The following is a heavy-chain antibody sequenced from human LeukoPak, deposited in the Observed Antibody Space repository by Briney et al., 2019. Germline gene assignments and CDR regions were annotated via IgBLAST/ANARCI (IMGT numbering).Heavy chain of an antibody. CDR2: ISGSGGST. V-gene: IGHV3-23*01. D-gene: IGHD3-22*01. Sequence: PGGSLRLSCAASGFTFSSYAMSWVRQAPGKGLEWVSAISGSGGSTYYADSVKGRFTTSRDNSKNTLYLQMNSLRAEDTAVYYCAKTTYDSSGYSYYFDYWGQGTLVTVSS. CDR1: GFTFSSYA. CDR3: AKTTYDSSGYSYYFDY. J-gene: IGHJ4*02.